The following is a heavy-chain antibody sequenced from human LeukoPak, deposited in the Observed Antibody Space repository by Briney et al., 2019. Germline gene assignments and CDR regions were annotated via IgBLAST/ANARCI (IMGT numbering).Heavy chain of an antibody. CDR2: IYTSGST. J-gene: IGHJ6*03. CDR3: ARENIGHMDV. CDR1: GGSFSGYY. Sequence: PSETLSLTCAVYGGSFSGYYWSWIRQPAGKGLEWIGRIYTSGSTNYNPCLKSRVTISVDTSKNQFSLKLSSVTAADTAVYYCARENIGHMDVWGKGTTVTISS. V-gene: IGHV4-4*07.